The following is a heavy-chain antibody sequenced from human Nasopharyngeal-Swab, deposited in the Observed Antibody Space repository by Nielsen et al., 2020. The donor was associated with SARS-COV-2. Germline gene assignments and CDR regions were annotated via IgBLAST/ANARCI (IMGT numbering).Heavy chain of an antibody. CDR2: IGTAGDT. D-gene: IGHD4-17*01. J-gene: IGHJ4*02. V-gene: IGHV3-13*01. CDR1: GFTFSSYD. Sequence: GESLKISCAASGFTFSSYDMHWVRQATGKGLEWVSAIGTAGDTYYPGSVKGRFTISRDNSKNTLYLQMNSLRAEDTAVYYCARENDYADEYYFDYWGQGTLVTVSS. CDR3: ARENDYADEYYFDY.